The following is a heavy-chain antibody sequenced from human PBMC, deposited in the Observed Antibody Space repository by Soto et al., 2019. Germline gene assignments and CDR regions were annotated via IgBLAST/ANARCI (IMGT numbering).Heavy chain of an antibody. CDR1: GYSFSNHW. Sequence: GESLKISCKSAGYSFSNHWINWVRLVPGKGLEWMGIIFPRDSDTRYSPSLQGQVIISVDKSTNTAYLQWTRLTASDTAIYYCAKSIEGGPMDVWGQATTVTVSS. CDR3: AKSIEGGPMDV. D-gene: IGHD1-26*01. CDR2: IFPRDSDT. J-gene: IGHJ6*02. V-gene: IGHV5-51*01.